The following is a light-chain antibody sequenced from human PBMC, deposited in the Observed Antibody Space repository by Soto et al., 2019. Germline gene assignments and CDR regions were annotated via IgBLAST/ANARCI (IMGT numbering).Light chain of an antibody. Sequence: PGDRATLSCRASQRFSSTFFAWYQQKPGQAPRLLIYGASSRATGIPDRFSGSGSGTDFTLTISRLEPEDFAVYYCQQYASSVPSGQGPRWKSN. V-gene: IGKV3-20*01. J-gene: IGKJ1*01. CDR3: QQYASSVP. CDR2: GAS. CDR1: QRFSSTF.